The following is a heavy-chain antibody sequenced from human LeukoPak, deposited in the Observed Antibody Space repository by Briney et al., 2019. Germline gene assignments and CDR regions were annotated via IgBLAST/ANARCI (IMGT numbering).Heavy chain of an antibody. CDR2: INPSGGST. D-gene: IGHD2-2*03. CDR3: ARLDDADAFDI. J-gene: IGHJ3*02. CDR1: GYTFTSYY. V-gene: IGHV1-46*01. Sequence: ASVKVSCKASGYTFTSYYMHWVRQAPGQGLEWMGIINPSGGSTSYAQKFQGRVTMTRDMSTSTVYMELSSLRSGDTAVYYCARLDDADAFDIWGQGTMVTVSA.